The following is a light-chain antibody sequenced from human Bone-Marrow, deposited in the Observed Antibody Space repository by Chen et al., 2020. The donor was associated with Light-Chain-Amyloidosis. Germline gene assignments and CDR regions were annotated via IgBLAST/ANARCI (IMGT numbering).Light chain of an antibody. CDR2: EVT. CDR3: CSYQGCCNPYV. CDR1: SSDVGVYNL. Sequence: SALTQPASVSGSPGQATTVHCAGTSSDVGVYNLVSWYQQHPGKAPKLMIYEVTKRPSGVSTRFSGSKSGNTASLTISGLQAEDEADYYCCSYQGCCNPYVFGTGTKVTV. J-gene: IGLJ1*01. V-gene: IGLV2-23*02.